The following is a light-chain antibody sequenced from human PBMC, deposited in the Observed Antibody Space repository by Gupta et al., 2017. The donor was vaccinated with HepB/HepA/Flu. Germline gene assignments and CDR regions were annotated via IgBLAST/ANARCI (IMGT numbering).Light chain of an antibody. J-gene: IGKJ5*01. V-gene: IGKV1-17*01. Sequence: DIQMTQSPSALSASVGDRVIITCRASQDIRNDLGWYQQKPGKAPKRLIYGAFSLKSGVPSRFSGSGSGTEFTLTISSLQPEDSATYYCQHHNRSPFSFGQGTHLEIK. CDR1: QDIRND. CDR2: GAF. CDR3: QHHNRSPFS.